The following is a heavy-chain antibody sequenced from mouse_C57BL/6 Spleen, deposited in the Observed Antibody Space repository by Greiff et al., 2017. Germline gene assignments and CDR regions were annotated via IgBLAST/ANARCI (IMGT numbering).Heavy chain of an antibody. CDR1: GYAFSSYW. Sequence: QVHVKQSGAELVKPGASVKISCTASGYAFSSYWMNWVKQRPGKGLEWIGQIYPGDGDTNYNGKFKGKATLTADKSSSTAYMQLSSLTSEDSAVYFCARLTTAEFDYWGQGTTLTVAS. V-gene: IGHV1-80*01. CDR2: IYPGDGDT. J-gene: IGHJ2*01. D-gene: IGHD1-2*01. CDR3: ARLTTAEFDY.